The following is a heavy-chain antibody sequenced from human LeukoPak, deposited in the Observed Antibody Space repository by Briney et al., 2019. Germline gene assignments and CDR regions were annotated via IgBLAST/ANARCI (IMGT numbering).Heavy chain of an antibody. CDR1: GGSISSYY. D-gene: IGHD3-22*01. CDR2: IYTSGST. Sequence: PLETLSLTCTVSGGSISSYYWSWIRQPAGKGLEWIGRIYTSGSTNYNPSLKSRVTMSVDTSKNQFSLKLSSVTAADTAVYYCARETQFYDSSGYPDYWGQGTLVTVSS. V-gene: IGHV4-4*07. CDR3: ARETQFYDSSGYPDY. J-gene: IGHJ4*02.